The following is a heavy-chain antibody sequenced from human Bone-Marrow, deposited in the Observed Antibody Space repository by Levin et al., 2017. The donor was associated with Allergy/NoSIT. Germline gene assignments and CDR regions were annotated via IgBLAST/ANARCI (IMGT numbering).Heavy chain of an antibody. Sequence: PGGSLRLSCAASGFTFSTYCMSWVRQAPGKGLEWVSNINQDGSGTYYVDSVKGRFTISRDNSKNSLYLQMNSLRAEDTAVYYCARGPYYPWSGYYVLGRWFDPWGHGTLDTVSA. D-gene: IGHD3-3*01. J-gene: IGHJ5*02. CDR1: GFTFSTYC. CDR2: INQDGSGT. CDR3: ARGPYYPWSGYYVLGRWFDP. V-gene: IGHV3-7*03.